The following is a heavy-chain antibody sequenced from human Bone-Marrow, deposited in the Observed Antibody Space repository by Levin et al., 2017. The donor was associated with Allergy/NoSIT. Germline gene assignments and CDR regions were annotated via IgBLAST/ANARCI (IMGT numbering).Heavy chain of an antibody. CDR1: GFNFSIFG. J-gene: IGHJ6*01. Sequence: GGSLRLSCAASGFNFSIFGVNWVRQAPGKGLDWVSFISSGGKYIYYADSVKGRCTISRDNAKNSLYLQMNSLRADDTARYYCTSDRTYGILSEYGMDVWGQGTTVTVSS. CDR2: ISSGGKYI. D-gene: IGHD3-3*02. V-gene: IGHV3-21*01. CDR3: TSDRTYGILSEYGMDV.